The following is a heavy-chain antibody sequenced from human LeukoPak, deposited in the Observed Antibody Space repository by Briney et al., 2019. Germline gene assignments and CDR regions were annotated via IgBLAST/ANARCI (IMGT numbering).Heavy chain of an antibody. J-gene: IGHJ6*03. CDR3: AIAPNYYYYYMDV. CDR1: GGSISSSSYY. Sequence: SETLSLTCTVSGGSISSSSYYWGWIRQPPWKGLEWIGSIYYSGSTYYNPSLKSRVTISVDTSKNQFSLKLSSVTAADTAVYYCAIAPNYYYYYMDVWGKGTTVTVSS. CDR2: IYYSGST. V-gene: IGHV4-39*07.